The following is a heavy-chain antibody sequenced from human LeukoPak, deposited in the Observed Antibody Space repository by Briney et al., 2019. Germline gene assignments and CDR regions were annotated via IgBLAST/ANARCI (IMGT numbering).Heavy chain of an antibody. D-gene: IGHD5-12*01. J-gene: IGHJ6*02. CDR2: ISAYNGNT. CDR1: GYTFTSYG. CDR3: ARVVATVHGYYYYGMDV. V-gene: IGHV1-18*01. Sequence: ASVTVSCTASGYTFTSYGISWVRQAPGQGLEWMGWISAYNGNTNYAQKLQGRVTMTTDTSTSTAYMELRSLRSDDTAVYYCARVVATVHGYYYYGMDVWGQGTTVTVSS.